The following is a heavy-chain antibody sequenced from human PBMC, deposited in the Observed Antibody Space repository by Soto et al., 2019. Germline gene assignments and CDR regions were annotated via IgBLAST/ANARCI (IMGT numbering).Heavy chain of an antibody. CDR1: GFTVSSNY. CDR2: IYSGGST. J-gene: IGHJ6*02. D-gene: IGHD4-17*01. Sequence: GGSLRLSCAASGFTVSSNYMSWVRQAPGKGLEWVSVIYSGGSTYYADSVKGRFTISRDNSKNTLYLQMNSLRAEDTAVYYCARDRRGVNDYDDGGYYDMDAWAQEDTVTVSS. CDR3: ARDRRGVNDYDDGGYYDMDA. V-gene: IGHV3-53*01.